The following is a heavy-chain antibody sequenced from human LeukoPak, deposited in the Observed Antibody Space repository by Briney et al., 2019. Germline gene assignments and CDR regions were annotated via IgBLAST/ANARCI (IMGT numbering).Heavy chain of an antibody. J-gene: IGHJ4*02. V-gene: IGHV4-61*02. D-gene: IGHD7-27*01. CDR2: IWTSGST. Sequence: PSETLSLTCTVSGGSVSSGDCYWSWIRQPAGKGLEWIGRIWTSGSTEYNPSLKSRVTISLDRSKNQFSLKLTSATATDTAVYYCVRGTWGSDFDYWGQGTLVTVSS. CDR1: GGSVSSGDCY. CDR3: VRGTWGSDFDY.